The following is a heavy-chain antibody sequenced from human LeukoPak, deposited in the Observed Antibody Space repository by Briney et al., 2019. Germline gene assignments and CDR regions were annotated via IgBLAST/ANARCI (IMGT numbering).Heavy chain of an antibody. D-gene: IGHD3-22*01. CDR2: IYYNGIT. J-gene: IGHJ4*02. V-gene: IGHV4-31*03. Sequence: PSQTLSLTCTVSGGSMSSGSDYWSWIRQHPGKGLEWIAYIYYNGITYYNPSLKSRVTISVDTSKNQFSLRLSSVTAADTAIYYCARGDSGGYYNFDYWGQGTLGTISS. CDR3: ARGDSGGYYNFDY. CDR1: GGSMSSGSDY.